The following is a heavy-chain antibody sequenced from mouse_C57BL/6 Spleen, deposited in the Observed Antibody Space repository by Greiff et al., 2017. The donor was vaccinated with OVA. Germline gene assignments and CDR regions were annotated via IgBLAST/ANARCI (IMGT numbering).Heavy chain of an antibody. J-gene: IGHJ1*03. D-gene: IGHD1-1*01. Sequence: QVQLQQPGAELVRPGSSVKLSCKASGYTFTSYWMHWVKQRPIQGLEWIGNIDPSDSETHYNQKFKDKATLTVDKSSSTAYMQLSSLTSEDSAVYYCASLYYYGSSYNWYFDVWGTGTTVTVSS. V-gene: IGHV1-52*01. CDR1: GYTFTSYW. CDR3: ASLYYYGSSYNWYFDV. CDR2: IDPSDSET.